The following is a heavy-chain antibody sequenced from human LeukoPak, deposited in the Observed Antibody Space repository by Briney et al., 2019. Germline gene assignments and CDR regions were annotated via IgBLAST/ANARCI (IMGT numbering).Heavy chain of an antibody. V-gene: IGHV4-59*08. Sequence: SETLSLTCSVSGGSISSYYWSWIRQPPGKGLEWSGYISYSGSTDYNSSLKSRVTMSMDTSKNQFYLRLSSATAADTAVYYCAKNQVLPFDVFNFWGQGTMVTVSS. D-gene: IGHD2-2*01. CDR1: GGSISSYY. CDR2: ISYSGST. J-gene: IGHJ3*01. CDR3: AKNQVLPFDVFNF.